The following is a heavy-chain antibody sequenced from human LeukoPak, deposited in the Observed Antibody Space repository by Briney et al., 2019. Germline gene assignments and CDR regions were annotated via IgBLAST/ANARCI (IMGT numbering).Heavy chain of an antibody. D-gene: IGHD3-9*01. J-gene: IGHJ6*02. CDR2: IYSGGTT. Sequence: PGGSLRLSCAASGFTVSSSYMSWVRQAPGKGLEWVSVIYSGGTTYYTDSVKGRFTISRDNSKNTLYLQMNSLRAEDTAVFYCARDRADTYYYYGMDVWGQGTTVTVSS. CDR1: GFTVSSSY. CDR3: ARDRADTYYYYGMDV. V-gene: IGHV3-66*01.